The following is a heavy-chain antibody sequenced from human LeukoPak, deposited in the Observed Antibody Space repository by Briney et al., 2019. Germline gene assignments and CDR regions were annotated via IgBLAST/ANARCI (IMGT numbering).Heavy chain of an antibody. CDR2: INPNSGGT. Sequence: GASVKVSCKASGYTFTGYYMHWVRQAPGQGLEWMGWINPNSGGTSYAQKFQGRVTMTRDTSISTAYMELSRLRSDDTAVYYCARVDPITMVIDYWGQGTLVTVSS. CDR1: GYTFTGYY. D-gene: IGHD3-10*01. V-gene: IGHV1-2*02. CDR3: ARVDPITMVIDY. J-gene: IGHJ4*02.